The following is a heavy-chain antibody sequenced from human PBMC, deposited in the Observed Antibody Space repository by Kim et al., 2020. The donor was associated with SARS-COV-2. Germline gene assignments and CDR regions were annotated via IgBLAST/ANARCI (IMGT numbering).Heavy chain of an antibody. D-gene: IGHD1-26*01. CDR1: GFTFSTYN. V-gene: IGHV3-21*01. CDR2: ISTSSNYI. CDR3: ARALIRGAEFDY. J-gene: IGHJ4*02. Sequence: GGSLRLSCAASGFTFSTYNMNWVRQAPGKGLEWVSSISTSSNYIYYADSVKGRFTISRDNAKNSLYLQMNSLRAEDTAVYYCARALIRGAEFDYWGQGTLVTVSS.